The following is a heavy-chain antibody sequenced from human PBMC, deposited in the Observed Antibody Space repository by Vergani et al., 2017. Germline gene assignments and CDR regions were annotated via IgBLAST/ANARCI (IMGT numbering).Heavy chain of an antibody. D-gene: IGHD2-8*01. J-gene: IGHJ6*03. V-gene: IGHV3-33*01. CDR3: ARSGYCAHGVCYMTYYYYMDV. CDR1: GFTLSSHA. CDR2: IWYDGSKA. Sequence: QVQLEESGGGVVQPGRSLRLSCAGSGFTLSSHAMHWVRQDPGKGLEWVAFIWYDGSKAYYADSVKGRFTISRDNSKNTLYLQMNNLRAADTAVYYCARSGYCAHGVCYMTYYYYMDVWGKGTAVTVSS.